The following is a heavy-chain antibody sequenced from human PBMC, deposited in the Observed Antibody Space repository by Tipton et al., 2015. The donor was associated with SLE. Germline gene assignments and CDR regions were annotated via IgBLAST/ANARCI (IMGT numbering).Heavy chain of an antibody. D-gene: IGHD3-22*01. J-gene: IGHJ4*02. V-gene: IGHV3-7*01. CDR2: IKRDGSEK. Sequence: SLRLSCAASGFSFSSYWMSWVRQAPGKGLEWVANIKRDGSEKHYVDSVMGRFTISRDKAKNSLYLQMNSLRAEDTAVYYCATSLWDFDSSGYGFDFWGQGTLVTVSS. CDR3: ATSLWDFDSSGYGFDF. CDR1: GFSFSSYW.